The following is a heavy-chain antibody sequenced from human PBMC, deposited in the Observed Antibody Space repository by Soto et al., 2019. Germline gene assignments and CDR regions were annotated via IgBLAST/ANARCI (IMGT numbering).Heavy chain of an antibody. CDR2: ISSSSSTI. J-gene: IGHJ5*02. V-gene: IGHV3-48*02. CDR1: GFTFSSYS. Sequence: GGSLRLSCAASGFTFSSYSMNWVRQAPGKGLEWVSYISSSSSTIYYADSVKGRFTISRDNAKNSLYLQMNSLRDGDTAVYYCTGIAVAGFYNWFDPWGQGTLVTVSS. D-gene: IGHD6-19*01. CDR3: TGIAVAGFYNWFDP.